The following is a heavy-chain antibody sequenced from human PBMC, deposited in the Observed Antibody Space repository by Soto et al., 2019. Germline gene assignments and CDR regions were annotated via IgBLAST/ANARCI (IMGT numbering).Heavy chain of an antibody. Sequence: QVPLQESGPGLVKPSETLSLSCTVSGGSISNYYWSWFRQTPGKGLEWIGYVHDSWGSNYNPSLKIRVAISLDTSKSQFSLKLTSVTATDTAVYYCARQGFRALHGLVDVWGQGTTVTVSS. J-gene: IGHJ6*02. CDR1: GGSISNYY. CDR2: VHDSWGS. V-gene: IGHV4-59*08. D-gene: IGHD1-26*01. CDR3: ARQGFRALHGLVDV.